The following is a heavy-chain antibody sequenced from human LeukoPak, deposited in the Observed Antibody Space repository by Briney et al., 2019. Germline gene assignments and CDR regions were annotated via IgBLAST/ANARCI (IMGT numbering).Heavy chain of an antibody. CDR2: IYYSGST. CDR1: GGSISSYY. D-gene: IGHD3-3*01. J-gene: IGHJ4*02. Sequence: SETLSLTCTVSGGSISSYYWSWIRQPPGKGLEWIGYIYYSGSTNYNPSLKSRVTISVDTSKNQFSLKLSSVTAADTAVYYCAREGIYDFWSGYYTFIDYWGQGTLVTVSS. V-gene: IGHV4-59*12. CDR3: AREGIYDFWSGYYTFIDY.